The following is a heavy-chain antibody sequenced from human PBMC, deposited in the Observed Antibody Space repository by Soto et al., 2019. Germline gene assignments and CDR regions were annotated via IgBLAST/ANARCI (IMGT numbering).Heavy chain of an antibody. CDR1: GGSISSGGYY. CDR2: IYYSGST. CDR3: ARGESRGAFDI. Sequence: NPSETLSLTCTVSGGSISSGGYYWSWIRQHPGKGLEWIGYIYYSGSTYYNPSLKSRVTISVDTSKNQFSLKLSSVTAADTAVYYCARGESRGAFDIWGQGTMVTVSS. J-gene: IGHJ3*02. D-gene: IGHD1-26*01. V-gene: IGHV4-31*03.